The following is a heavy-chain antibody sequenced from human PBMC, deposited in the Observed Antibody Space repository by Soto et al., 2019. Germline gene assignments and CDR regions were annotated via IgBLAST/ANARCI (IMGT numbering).Heavy chain of an antibody. V-gene: IGHV1-8*01. Sequence: VSVKVSCKASGYAFTSCDINWVRQATGQGLEWMGWMNPNSGNTGYAQKFQGRVTMTRNTSISTAYMELSSLRSEDTAVYYCARGSDGSGYSDYWGQGTLVPVSS. CDR2: MNPNSGNT. J-gene: IGHJ4*02. CDR3: ARGSDGSGYSDY. CDR1: GYAFTSCD. D-gene: IGHD3-10*01.